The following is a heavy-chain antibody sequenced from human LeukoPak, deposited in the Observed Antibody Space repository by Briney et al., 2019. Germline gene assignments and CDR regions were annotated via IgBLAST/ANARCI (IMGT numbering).Heavy chain of an antibody. CDR2: LNWNGDVT. Sequence: PGGSLRLSCEASGFTFNDYGMTWVRQGPGKGLEWVAGLNWNGDVTRYADSVKGRFIINRDNAKNSVYLQMDSLRAEDTAFYYCARGYGAGNFRRPFYGMDVWGQGTPVTASS. D-gene: IGHD3-10*01. CDR1: GFTFNDYG. V-gene: IGHV3-20*04. CDR3: ARGYGAGNFRRPFYGMDV. J-gene: IGHJ6*02.